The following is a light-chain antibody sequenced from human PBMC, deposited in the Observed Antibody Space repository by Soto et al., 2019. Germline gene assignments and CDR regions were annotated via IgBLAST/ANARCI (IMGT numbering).Light chain of an antibody. CDR1: QDVLYSSNNKNY. Sequence: DIVMTQSPDSLAVSLGERATINCKSSQDVLYSSNNKNYLAWYQLKPGQPPRLLIYWASTRESGVPDRFSGSGSGTDFTLTISSLQAEDVAVYYCQQYYSIPRTFGQGTKVEIK. CDR2: WAS. CDR3: QQYYSIPRT. V-gene: IGKV4-1*01. J-gene: IGKJ1*01.